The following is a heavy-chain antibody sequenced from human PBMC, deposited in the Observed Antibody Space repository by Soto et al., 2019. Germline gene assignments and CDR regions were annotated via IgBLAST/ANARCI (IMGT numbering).Heavy chain of an antibody. CDR1: GVSFNTSV. V-gene: IGHV3-30*18. Sequence: PWGSLRFSCGDSGVSFNTSVMDWVRQAPGTGLEWVARILYDGSKEYYADPVKGRFTISRDTSKNTLYLQMDRLRVEETAAYFFAQGLALIPDHWGERTSV. D-gene: IGHD3-16*01. CDR2: ILYDGSKE. CDR3: AQGLALIPDH. J-gene: IGHJ4*02.